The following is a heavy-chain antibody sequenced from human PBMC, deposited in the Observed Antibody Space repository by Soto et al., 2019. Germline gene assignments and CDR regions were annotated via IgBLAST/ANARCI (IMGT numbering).Heavy chain of an antibody. Sequence: SETLSLTCTVSGGSISSGGYYWSWIRQHPGKGLEWIGYIYYSGSTYYNPSLKSRVTISVDTSKNQFSLKLSSVTAADTAVYCCARVLFRDYYYGMDVWGQGTTVTVSS. CDR1: GGSISSGGYY. CDR3: ARVLFRDYYYGMDV. J-gene: IGHJ6*02. D-gene: IGHD3-10*01. V-gene: IGHV4-31*03. CDR2: IYYSGST.